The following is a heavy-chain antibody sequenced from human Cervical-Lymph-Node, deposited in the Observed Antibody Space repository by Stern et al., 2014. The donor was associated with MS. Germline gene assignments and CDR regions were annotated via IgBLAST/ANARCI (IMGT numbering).Heavy chain of an antibody. CDR1: GDSISSGTYY. D-gene: IGHD2-15*01. Sequence: QLQLQESGPGLVKPSQTLSLTCTVSGDSISSGTYYWTWIRQVPGKGLEWIGYISYSGSPWYNPSLESRVIIAVDTSKNQFSLTLSSVTAADTAVYYCASSTCSGGNCHYFDDWGQGTLVTVSS. J-gene: IGHJ4*02. V-gene: IGHV4-31*03. CDR2: ISYSGSP. CDR3: ASSTCSGGNCHYFDD.